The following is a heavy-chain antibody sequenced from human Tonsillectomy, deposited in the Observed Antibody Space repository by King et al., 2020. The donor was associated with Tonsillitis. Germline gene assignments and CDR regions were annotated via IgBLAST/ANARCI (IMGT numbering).Heavy chain of an antibody. D-gene: IGHD3-22*01. V-gene: IGHV4-34*01. Sequence: VQLQQWGAGLLKPSETLSLTCAVYGGSFSGYYWNWIRQSPGKGLEWIGEINHSGSTNYNPSLKSRVTISVDTSKNQFSLKLSSAAAADTAVYYCARGFVLDLDYYASSSYSLPPIAFDVWGQGTMVTVSS. J-gene: IGHJ3*01. CDR3: ARGFVLDLDYYASSSYSLPPIAFDV. CDR2: INHSGST. CDR1: GGSFSGYY.